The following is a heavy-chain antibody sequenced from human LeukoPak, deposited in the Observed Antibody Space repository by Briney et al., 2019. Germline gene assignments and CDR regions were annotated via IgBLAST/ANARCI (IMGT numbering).Heavy chain of an antibody. CDR3: AREGHLERAFDI. D-gene: IGHD1-1*01. V-gene: IGHV4-59*01. J-gene: IGHJ3*02. CDR2: IYYSGST. Sequence: SETLSLTCTVSGGSISSYYWSWIRQPPGKGLEWIGYIYYSGSTNYNPSLKSRVTISVDTSKNQFSLKLSSVTAADTAVYYCAREGHLERAFDIWGQGTMVTVSS. CDR1: GGSISSYY.